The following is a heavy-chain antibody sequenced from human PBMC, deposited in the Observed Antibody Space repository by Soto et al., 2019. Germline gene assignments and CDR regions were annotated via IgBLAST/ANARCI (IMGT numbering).Heavy chain of an antibody. Sequence: LSLTCTVPGVSISSSSYYWGWIRQPPGKGLEWIGSIYYSGSTSYNPSLKSRVTISVDTSKNQFSLKLSSVTAADTAVYYCARQPDYDSSGYVPLFDYWGQGTLVTVSS. CDR2: IYYSGST. CDR1: GVSISSSSYY. D-gene: IGHD3-22*01. V-gene: IGHV4-39*01. J-gene: IGHJ4*02. CDR3: ARQPDYDSSGYVPLFDY.